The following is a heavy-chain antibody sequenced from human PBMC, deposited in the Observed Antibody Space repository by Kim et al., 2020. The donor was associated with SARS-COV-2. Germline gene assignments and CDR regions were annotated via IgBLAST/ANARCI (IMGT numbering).Heavy chain of an antibody. Sequence: ASVKVSCKASGYTFTGYYMHWVRQAPGQGLEWMGWINPNSGGTNYAQKFQGRVTMTRDTSISTAYMELSRLRSDDTAVYYCARGAAARPPLTPGGVLDFDYWGQGTLVTVSS. J-gene: IGHJ4*02. CDR1: GYTFTGYY. CDR2: INPNSGGT. CDR3: ARGAAARPPLTPGGVLDFDY. D-gene: IGHD6-6*01. V-gene: IGHV1-2*02.